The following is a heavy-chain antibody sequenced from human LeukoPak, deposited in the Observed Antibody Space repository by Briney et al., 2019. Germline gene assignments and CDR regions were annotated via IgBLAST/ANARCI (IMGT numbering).Heavy chain of an antibody. CDR3: ARLGSYHDF. CDR2: IHTSGAS. J-gene: IGHJ4*02. Sequence: SETXSLTCXXSGASISNYYWSWIRQTPEKGLEWMGHIHTSGASRYYPSLESRLTLSIDTSRNQLSLKLTSVTAADTAVYFCARLGSYHDFWGQGALVTVSS. D-gene: IGHD1-26*01. V-gene: IGHV4-4*09. CDR1: GASISNYY.